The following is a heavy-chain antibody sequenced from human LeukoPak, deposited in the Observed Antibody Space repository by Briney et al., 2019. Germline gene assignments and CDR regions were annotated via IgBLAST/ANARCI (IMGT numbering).Heavy chain of an antibody. CDR1: GGSISSYY. D-gene: IGHD4-17*01. J-gene: IGHJ2*01. V-gene: IGHV4-59*01. CDR2: IYYSGST. CDR3: ATSTVTTGRIGNWYFDL. Sequence: PSETLSLTCTVSGGSISSYYWSWIRQPPGKGLEWIGYIYYSGSTNYNPSLKSRVTISVDTSKNQFSLKLSSVTAADTAVYYCATSTVTTGRIGNWYFDLWGRGTLVTVSS.